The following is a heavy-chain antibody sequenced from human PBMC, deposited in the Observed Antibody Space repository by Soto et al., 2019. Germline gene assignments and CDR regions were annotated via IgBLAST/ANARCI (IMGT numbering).Heavy chain of an antibody. J-gene: IGHJ6*03. CDR2: INPSGGST. D-gene: IGHD2-15*01. Sequence: QVQLVQSGAEVKKPGASVKVSCKASGYTFTSYYMHWVRQAPGQGLEWMGIINPSGGSTSYAQKVQGRGTMTRDTSTSTVYMELSSLRSEDTAVYYCARVAATSPYYYYMDVWGKGTTVTVSS. V-gene: IGHV1-46*03. CDR1: GYTFTSYY. CDR3: ARVAATSPYYYYMDV.